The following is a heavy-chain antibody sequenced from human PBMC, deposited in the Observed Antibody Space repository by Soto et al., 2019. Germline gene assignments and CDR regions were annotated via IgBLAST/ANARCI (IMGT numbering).Heavy chain of an antibody. CDR1: GGSISSSHW. J-gene: IGHJ4*02. CDR2: IYHSGGT. CDR3: ASLAMTMSILDY. Sequence: QVQLQESGPRLVKPSGTLSLTCAVSGGSISSSHWWNWVRQPPGKGLEWIGEIYHSGGTNYNPSLKSRVTISVDKSKNQFSLRLTSVTAADTAVYYCASLAMTMSILDYWGQGTLVTVSS. V-gene: IGHV4-4*02. D-gene: IGHD3-10*02.